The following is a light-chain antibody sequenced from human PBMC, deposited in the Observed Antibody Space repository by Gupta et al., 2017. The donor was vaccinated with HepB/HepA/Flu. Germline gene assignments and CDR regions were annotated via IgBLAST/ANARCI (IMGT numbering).Light chain of an antibody. J-gene: IGKJ1*01. Sequence: DIVMTQSPDSLAVSLGERATINCKSSQSVLYSSNNKNYLAWYQQKPGQPPKLIIYWASTRASVGNDRFSGRGAATDFTLISSVLHDEDVVVYYIQAYYSNSFGQGTKVEIK. CDR1: QSVLYSSNNKNY. CDR2: WAS. CDR3: QAYYSNS. V-gene: IGKV4-1*01.